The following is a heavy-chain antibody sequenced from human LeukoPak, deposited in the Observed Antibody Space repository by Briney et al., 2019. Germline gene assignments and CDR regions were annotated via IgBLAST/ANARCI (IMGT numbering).Heavy chain of an antibody. CDR3: AKPRYCSSTTCQYYFDY. V-gene: IGHV3-23*01. CDR2: FSGNGGST. Sequence: GGSLRLSCAASGFTFSSYAMSWVRQAPGKGLEWVSAFSGNGGSTYYADSVKGRFTTSRDSSKNTLYLQMNSLRAEDTAVYYCAKPRYCSSTTCQYYFDYWGQGTLVTVSS. J-gene: IGHJ4*02. CDR1: GFTFSSYA. D-gene: IGHD2-2*01.